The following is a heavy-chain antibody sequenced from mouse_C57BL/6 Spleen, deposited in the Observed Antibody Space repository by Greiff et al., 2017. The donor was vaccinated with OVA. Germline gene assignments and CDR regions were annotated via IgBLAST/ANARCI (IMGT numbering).Heavy chain of an antibody. J-gene: IGHJ2*01. Sequence: EVNVVESGGGLVKPGGSLKLSCAASGFTFSSYTMSWVRQTPEKRLEWVATISGGGGNTYYPDRVKGRFTISRGNAKNHLYLQMSSLRSEDTALYYCARQNYERYFDYWGQGTTLTVSS. V-gene: IGHV5-9*01. CDR3: ARQNYERYFDY. D-gene: IGHD2-4*01. CDR2: ISGGGGNT. CDR1: GFTFSSYT.